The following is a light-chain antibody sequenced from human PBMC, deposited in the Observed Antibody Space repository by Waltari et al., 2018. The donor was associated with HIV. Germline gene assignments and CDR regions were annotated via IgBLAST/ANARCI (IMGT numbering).Light chain of an antibody. CDR1: TSDVGGKNY. CDR3: SSYTRSSTL. CDR2: DVS. V-gene: IGLV2-14*01. J-gene: IGLJ2*01. Sequence: QSALTQPASVSGSPRQSITISCTGTTSDVGGKNYVSWYQKHHGKAPKTLIYDVSNRPSGVSNRFSGSKSGNTASLTISGLQAEDEADYYCSSYTRSSTLFGGGTKLTVL.